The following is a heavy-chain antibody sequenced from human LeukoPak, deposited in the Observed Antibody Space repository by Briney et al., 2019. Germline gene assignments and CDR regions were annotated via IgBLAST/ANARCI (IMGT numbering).Heavy chain of an antibody. CDR3: AKDSSGDYYVFQH. CDR1: GFTFDDYA. CDR2: ISGDGGST. V-gene: IGHV3-43*02. J-gene: IGHJ1*01. D-gene: IGHD3-22*01. Sequence: GGSLRLSCAASGFTFDDYAMHWVRQAPGKGLEWVSLISGDGGSTYYGGSVKGRFTISRDNSKNSLYLQMNSLGTEDTALYYCAKDSSGDYYVFQHWGQGTLVTVSS.